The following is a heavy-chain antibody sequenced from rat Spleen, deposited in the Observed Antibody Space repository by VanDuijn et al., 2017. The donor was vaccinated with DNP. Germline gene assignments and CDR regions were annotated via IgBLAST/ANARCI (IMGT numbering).Heavy chain of an antibody. V-gene: IGHV2-19*01. CDR2: IWTGGST. J-gene: IGHJ3*01. CDR1: GFSLMDYI. CDR3: ARDDGH. D-gene: IGHD1-12*02. Sequence: VQLQESGPGLVQPSQTLSLPCTVSGFSLMDYIVHWVRQPPGKGLEWMGIIWTGGSTDYNSALKSRLSISRDTSKSQVFLKMNSLQTEDIATYYCARDDGHWGQGTLVTVSS.